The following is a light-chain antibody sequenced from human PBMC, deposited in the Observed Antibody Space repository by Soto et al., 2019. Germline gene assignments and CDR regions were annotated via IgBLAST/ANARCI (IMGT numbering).Light chain of an antibody. CDR1: QSLTSSY. CDR2: GAS. V-gene: IGKV3-20*01. CDR3: QQYGSSGT. J-gene: IGKJ1*01. Sequence: EIVLTHSPGTLSFSPGEIATLSFRASQSLTSSYLAWYQQKPGQSPRLLIYGASRRATGIPDRFSGSGSGTDFTLTISRLEPEDFAVYYCQQYGSSGTFGQGTKVDIK.